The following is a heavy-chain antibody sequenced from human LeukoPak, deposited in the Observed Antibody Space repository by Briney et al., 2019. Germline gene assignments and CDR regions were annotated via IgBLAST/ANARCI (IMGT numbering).Heavy chain of an antibody. CDR2: INPNSGVT. J-gene: IGHJ4*02. CDR1: GYTFTSYA. Sequence: ASVKVSCKASGYTFTSYAMNWVRQAPGQGLEWMGWINPNSGVTNCAQKFQAWVTLTRDTSLSTAYMELSRLRSDDTAVYYCARVSLIYGSGSYYQSPLTYWGQGALVTVSS. CDR3: ARVSLIYGSGSYYQSPLTY. V-gene: IGHV1-2*04. D-gene: IGHD3-10*01.